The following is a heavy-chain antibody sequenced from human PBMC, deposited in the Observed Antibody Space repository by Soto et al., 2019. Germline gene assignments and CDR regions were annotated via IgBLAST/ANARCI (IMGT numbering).Heavy chain of an antibody. Sequence: SETLSLTCTFSGCSISSYYWSWIRQPPGKGLEWIGYIYYSGSTNYNPSLKSRVTISVDTSKNQFSLKLSSVTAADTAVYYCARYKSNYYYGMDVWGQGTTVTVSS. CDR2: IYYSGST. J-gene: IGHJ6*02. D-gene: IGHD1-20*01. CDR1: GCSISSYY. CDR3: ARYKSNYYYGMDV. V-gene: IGHV4-59*01.